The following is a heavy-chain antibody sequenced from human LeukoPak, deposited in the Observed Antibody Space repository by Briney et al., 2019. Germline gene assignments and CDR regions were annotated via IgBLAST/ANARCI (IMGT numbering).Heavy chain of an antibody. J-gene: IGHJ4*02. CDR2: ISGTGTTI. CDR3: AVQITMIVVVPYFDY. Sequence: GGSLRLSCAASGLTFSDYYMTWIRQAPGKGLEWVSSISGTGTTIYSADSVRGRFTVSRDNAMNSLFLHMNSLRAEDTAVYYCAVQITMIVVVPYFDYWGQGTLVTVSS. D-gene: IGHD3-22*01. CDR1: GLTFSDYY. V-gene: IGHV3-11*04.